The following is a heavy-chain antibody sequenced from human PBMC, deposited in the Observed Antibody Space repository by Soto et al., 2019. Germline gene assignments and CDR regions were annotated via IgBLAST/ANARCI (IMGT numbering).Heavy chain of an antibody. CDR1: GGSFSDYY. CDR3: ARERREKIHDGYDIDY. J-gene: IGHJ4*02. V-gene: IGHV4-4*07. Sequence: PSETLSLTCAVYGGSFSDYYWSWIRQPAGKGLEWIGRIYTTGSTDYNPSLKSRVTISIDMSKNQFSLKVTSMTAADTAVYYCARERREKIHDGYDIDYWGQGTLVTVSS. D-gene: IGHD5-12*01. CDR2: IYTTGST.